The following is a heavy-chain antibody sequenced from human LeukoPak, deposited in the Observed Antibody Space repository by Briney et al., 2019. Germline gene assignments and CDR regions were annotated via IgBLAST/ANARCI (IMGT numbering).Heavy chain of an antibody. V-gene: IGHV4-39*07. Sequence: PSETLSLTCTVSGGSISSSSYYWGWIRQPPGKGLEWIGSIYYSGSTYYNPSLKSRVTISVDRSKNQFSLKLSSVTAADTAVYYCASSVGGVITMTPLENSYFDYWGQGTLVTVSS. CDR1: GGSISSSSYY. J-gene: IGHJ4*02. CDR3: ASSVGGVITMTPLENSYFDY. CDR2: IYYSGST. D-gene: IGHD3-22*01.